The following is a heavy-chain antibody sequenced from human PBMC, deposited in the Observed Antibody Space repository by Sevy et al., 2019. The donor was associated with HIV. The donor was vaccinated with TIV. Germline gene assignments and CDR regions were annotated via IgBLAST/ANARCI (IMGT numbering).Heavy chain of an antibody. D-gene: IGHD3-3*01. V-gene: IGHV3-74*01. CDR1: GVSFSSYW. J-gene: IGHJ4*02. CDR3: ARAVVWSGLFDY. CDR2: INGDGSST. Sequence: GGSLRLSCAASGVSFSSYWMHWVRQAPGKGLVWVSRINGDGSSTAYADSVKGRFTISRDNAKNTLYLQMNSLRADDTAVYYCARAVVWSGLFDYWGQGTLVTVSS.